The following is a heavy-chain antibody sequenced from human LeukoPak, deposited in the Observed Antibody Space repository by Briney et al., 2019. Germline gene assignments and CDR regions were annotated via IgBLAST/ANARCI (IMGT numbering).Heavy chain of an antibody. CDR3: ASSGNYRIYYFDY. J-gene: IGHJ4*02. Sequence: GGSLRLSCAASGFTVSSNYMSWVRQAPGKGLEWVSLIYSGGSTCYADSVKGRFTISRDNSKNTLYLQMNSLRAEDTAVYYCASSGNYRIYYFDYWGQGTLVTVSS. D-gene: IGHD1-26*01. CDR2: IYSGGST. V-gene: IGHV3-66*01. CDR1: GFTVSSNY.